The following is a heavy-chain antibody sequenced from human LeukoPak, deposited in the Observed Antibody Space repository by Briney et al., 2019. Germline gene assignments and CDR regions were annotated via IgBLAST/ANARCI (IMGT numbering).Heavy chain of an antibody. CDR2: IDHMGYT. CDR1: GGSVSSRSW. J-gene: IGHJ4*02. Sequence: SETLSLTCVVSGGSVSSRSWWSWVRQPPGQGLEWIGQIDHMGYTAYNPPLKSRVTMSLDKSKNQLSLELKSVTAADTAVYYCMKNGHFCLEYWGQGALVTVSA. CDR3: MKNGHFCLEY. V-gene: IGHV4/OR15-8*02. D-gene: IGHD3-3*02.